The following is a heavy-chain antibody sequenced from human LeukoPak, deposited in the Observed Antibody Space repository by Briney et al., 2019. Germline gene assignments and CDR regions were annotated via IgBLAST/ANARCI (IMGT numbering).Heavy chain of an antibody. Sequence: SETLSLTCTVSGGSISSGSYYWSWIRQPGGKGLELIGRIYTSGSTNYNPSLKSRVTISVDTCKNQFCLTLSFVTAADTDVYYCARRSLAVADDYWGQGTLVTVSS. V-gene: IGHV4-61*02. D-gene: IGHD6-19*01. CDR2: IYTSGST. CDR1: GGSISSGSYY. J-gene: IGHJ4*02. CDR3: ARRSLAVADDY.